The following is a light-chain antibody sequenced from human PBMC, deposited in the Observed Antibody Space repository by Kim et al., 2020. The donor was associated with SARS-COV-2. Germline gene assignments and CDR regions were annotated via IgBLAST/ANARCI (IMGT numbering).Light chain of an antibody. V-gene: IGKV3-11*01. Sequence: SLSPGERAPLSCRASQSVKTYLAWYQHKPGQSPRLLIHDASNRATGVPPRFSGGGSGTDFTLTISSLEPEDFAVYYCQQRGNWPTFGQGTRLEIK. CDR3: QQRGNWPT. CDR1: QSVKTY. J-gene: IGKJ5*01. CDR2: DAS.